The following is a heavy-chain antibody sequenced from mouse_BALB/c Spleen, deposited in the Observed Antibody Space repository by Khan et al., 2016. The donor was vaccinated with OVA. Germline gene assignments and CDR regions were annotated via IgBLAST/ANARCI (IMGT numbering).Heavy chain of an antibody. CDR2: IWAGGST. Sequence: QVQLKQSGPGLVAPSQSLSITCTVSGFSLTSYGVHWVRQPPGKGLEWLGVIWAGGSTNYNSALMSRLSISKDNSKSQVFLKMNSLQTDDTAMYXYARICYGNSLYFDVWGAGTTVTVSS. J-gene: IGHJ1*01. CDR3: ARICYGNSLYFDV. CDR1: GFSLTSYG. D-gene: IGHD2-1*01. V-gene: IGHV2-9*02.